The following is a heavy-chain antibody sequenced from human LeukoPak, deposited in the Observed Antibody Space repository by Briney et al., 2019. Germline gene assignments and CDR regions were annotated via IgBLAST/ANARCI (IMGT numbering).Heavy chain of an antibody. CDR3: ARGLSINPFDAFDI. V-gene: IGHV1-46*01. CDR1: GYTFTSYY. Sequence: GASVKVSCKASGYTFTSYYMHWVRQAPGQGLEWMGIINPSGGSTSYAQKFQGRVTMTRDTSISTAYMELSRLRSDDTAVYYCARGLSINPFDAFDIWGQGTMVTVSS. J-gene: IGHJ3*02. CDR2: INPSGGST. D-gene: IGHD6-6*01.